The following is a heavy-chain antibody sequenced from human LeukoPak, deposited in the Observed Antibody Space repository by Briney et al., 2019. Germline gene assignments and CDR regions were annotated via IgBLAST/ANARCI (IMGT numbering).Heavy chain of an antibody. CDR1: GFSFSGYS. J-gene: IGHJ6*02. Sequence: PGGSLRLSCVASGFSFSGYSMNWVRQAPGKGLDWVSYISSGSRTIFYGDSVKGRFTISRDNAKNSLYLQMNSLRAEDTAVYYCASYTTGTTPYYYYYGMDVWGQGTTVTVSS. D-gene: IGHD1-1*01. CDR2: ISSGSRTI. CDR3: ASYTTGTTPYYYYYGMDV. V-gene: IGHV3-48*04.